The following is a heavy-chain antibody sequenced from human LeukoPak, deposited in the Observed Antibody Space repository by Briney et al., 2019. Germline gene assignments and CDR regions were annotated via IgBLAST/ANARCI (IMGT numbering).Heavy chain of an antibody. CDR2: ISGSGGRT. J-gene: IGHJ4*02. CDR1: GFTFSSYA. Sequence: PGGSLRLSCAASGFTFSSYAMSWVRQAPGKGLEWVSAISGSGGRTYYADSVKGRFTISRDNSKNSLYLQMNSLRAEDTALYYCARAQGVVAYWGQGTLVTVSS. D-gene: IGHD2-15*01. CDR3: ARAQGVVAY. V-gene: IGHV3-23*01.